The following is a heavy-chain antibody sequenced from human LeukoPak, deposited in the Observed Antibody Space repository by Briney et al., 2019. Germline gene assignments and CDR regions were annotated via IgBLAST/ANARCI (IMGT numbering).Heavy chain of an antibody. CDR1: GGSISSGGYY. CDR2: IYHSGST. Sequence: PSETLSLTCTVSGGSISSGGYYWSWIRQPPGKGLEWIGYIYHSGSTYYNPSLKSRVTISVDTSKNQFSLKLSSVTAADTAVYYCARDDSPDAFDIWGQGTMVTVSS. J-gene: IGHJ3*02. CDR3: ARDDSPDAFDI. D-gene: IGHD2-15*01. V-gene: IGHV4-30-2*05.